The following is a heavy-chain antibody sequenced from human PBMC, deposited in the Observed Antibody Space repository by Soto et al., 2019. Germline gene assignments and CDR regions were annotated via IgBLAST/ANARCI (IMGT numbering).Heavy chain of an antibody. D-gene: IGHD3-9*01. Sequence: GSLRLSCAASGFTFSSYAMSWVLQAPGKGLEWVSAISGSGGSTYYADSVKGRFTISRDNSKNTLYLQMNSLRAEDTTVYYCAKDRGILTGYQADYWGQGTLVTVSS. J-gene: IGHJ4*02. V-gene: IGHV3-23*01. CDR3: AKDRGILTGYQADY. CDR1: GFTFSSYA. CDR2: ISGSGGST.